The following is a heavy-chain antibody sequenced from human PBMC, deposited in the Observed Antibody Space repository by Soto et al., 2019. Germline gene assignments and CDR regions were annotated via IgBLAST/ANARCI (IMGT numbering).Heavy chain of an antibody. V-gene: IGHV3-30-3*01. CDR1: GFTFSSYA. Sequence: QVQLVESGGGVVQPGRSPRLSCAASGFTFSSYAMHWVRQAPGKGLEWVAVISYDGSNKYYADSVKGRFTISRDNSKNTLYLQMNSLRAEDTAVYYCARDLEVAVAGAWGQGTLVTVSS. CDR2: ISYDGSNK. D-gene: IGHD6-19*01. J-gene: IGHJ5*02. CDR3: ARDLEVAVAGA.